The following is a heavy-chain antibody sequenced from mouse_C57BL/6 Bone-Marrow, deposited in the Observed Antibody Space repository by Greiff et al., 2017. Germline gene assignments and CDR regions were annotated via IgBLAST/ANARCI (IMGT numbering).Heavy chain of an antibody. CDR2: IDPANGNT. CDR3: AREDYYYGSFFDY. V-gene: IGHV14-3*01. Sequence: EVMLVESVAELVRPGASVKLSCTASGFNIKNTYMHWVKQRPEQGLEWIGRIDPANGNTKYAPKFQGKATITADTSSNTAYLQLSSLTSEDTAIYYCAREDYYYGSFFDYWGQGTTLTVSS. CDR1: GFNIKNTY. D-gene: IGHD1-1*01. J-gene: IGHJ2*01.